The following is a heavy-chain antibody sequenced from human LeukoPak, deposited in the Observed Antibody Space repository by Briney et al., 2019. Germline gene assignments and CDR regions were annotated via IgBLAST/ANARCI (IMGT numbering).Heavy chain of an antibody. CDR1: GGSISSYY. D-gene: IGHD6-6*01. Sequence: SETLPLTCTVSGGSISSYYWSWIRQPPGKGLEWIGYIYYTGSTNYNPSLKSRVTISVDTSKNQFSLRLSSVTAADTAIYYCARDKRDSSSFDYWGQGTLVTVSS. CDR3: ARDKRDSSSFDY. J-gene: IGHJ4*02. V-gene: IGHV4-59*01. CDR2: IYYTGST.